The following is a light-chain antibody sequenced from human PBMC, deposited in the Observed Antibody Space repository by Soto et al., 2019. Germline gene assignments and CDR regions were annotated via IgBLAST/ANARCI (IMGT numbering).Light chain of an antibody. CDR2: DVS. Sequence: QSVLTRPASVSGSPGQSITISCTGTSSDVGGYNYVSWYQQHPGKAPKLMIYDVSNRPSGVSNRFSGSKSGNTASLTISGLQAEDEADYYCSSYTSSHVVFGGGTKLTVL. CDR1: SSDVGGYNY. V-gene: IGLV2-14*01. J-gene: IGLJ2*01. CDR3: SSYTSSHVV.